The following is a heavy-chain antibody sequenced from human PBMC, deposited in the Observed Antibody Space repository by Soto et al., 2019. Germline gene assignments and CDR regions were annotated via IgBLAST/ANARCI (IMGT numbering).Heavy chain of an antibody. D-gene: IGHD1-20*01. V-gene: IGHV3-21*01. CDR3: ARDRSIIAASYKYGMDV. CDR2: ISSTSTHI. CDR1: GLPFSAYS. J-gene: IGHJ6*02. Sequence: GSLRLPCSPPGLPFSAYSMNWVRQPPGKGAEWVSSISSTSTHIYYADSVKGRFTISRENAKFSLYLQMNSRRAEDTAVYYGARDRSIIAASYKYGMDVWGQGTTVTVSS.